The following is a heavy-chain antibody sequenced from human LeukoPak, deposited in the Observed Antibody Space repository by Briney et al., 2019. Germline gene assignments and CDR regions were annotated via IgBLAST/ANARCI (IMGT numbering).Heavy chain of an antibody. V-gene: IGHV4-34*01. CDR3: ARLPARVRGVRPFDY. Sequence: SETLSLTCAVYGGSFSGYYWSWLRQPPGKGLEGIGEINHSGSTNYKPSLKSRVTISVDTSKKQCSLKMSYVTAAAAAVYYWARLPARVRGVRPFDYWGQGTLVTASS. CDR1: GGSFSGYY. D-gene: IGHD3-10*01. J-gene: IGHJ4*02. CDR2: INHSGST.